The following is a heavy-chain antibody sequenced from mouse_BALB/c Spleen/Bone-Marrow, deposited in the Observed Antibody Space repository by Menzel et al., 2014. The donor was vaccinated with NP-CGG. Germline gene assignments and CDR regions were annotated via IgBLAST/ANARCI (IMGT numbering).Heavy chain of an antibody. CDR2: INPDSRTI. CDR3: SRLGYYGGFAY. J-gene: IGHJ3*01. CDR1: GFDFSRYW. V-gene: IGHV4-1*02. Sequence: EVKLMESGGGLVQPGGSLKASCAASGFDFSRYWMSWVRQAPGKGLEWIGEINPDSRTINYTPSLKDKFIISRDNAKNTLYLQMSKVRSEDTALYYCSRLGYYGGFAYWGQGTLVTVSA. D-gene: IGHD2-3*01.